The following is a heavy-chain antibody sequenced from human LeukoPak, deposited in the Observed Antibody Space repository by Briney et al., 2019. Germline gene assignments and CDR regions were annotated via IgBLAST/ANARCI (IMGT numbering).Heavy chain of an antibody. Sequence: ASVKVSCKASGYTFTGYYLHWVRQATGQGLEWMGWINPSSGGAKYAQNFQGRVIITTDTSISTAYMELSSLRSDDTAVYYCARSSPPTYYHFYYYMDVWGKGSTVTVSS. J-gene: IGHJ6*03. V-gene: IGHV1-2*02. CDR2: INPSSGGA. CDR1: GYTFTGYY. D-gene: IGHD6-13*01. CDR3: ARSSPPTYYHFYYYMDV.